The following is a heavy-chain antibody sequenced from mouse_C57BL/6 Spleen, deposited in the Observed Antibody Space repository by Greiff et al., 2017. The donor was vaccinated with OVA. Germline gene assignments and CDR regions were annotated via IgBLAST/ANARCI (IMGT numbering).Heavy chain of an antibody. V-gene: IGHV14-4*01. CDR3: TTASYDYDGGPFDY. CDR2: IDPENGDT. J-gene: IGHJ2*01. CDR1: GFNIKDDY. D-gene: IGHD2-4*01. Sequence: VQLKQSGAELVRPGASVKLSCTASGFNIKDDYMHWVKQRPEQGLEWIGWIDPENGDTEYASNFQGKATITADTSSNTAYLQLSSLTSEDTAVDYSTTASYDYDGGPFDYWGQGTTLTVSS.